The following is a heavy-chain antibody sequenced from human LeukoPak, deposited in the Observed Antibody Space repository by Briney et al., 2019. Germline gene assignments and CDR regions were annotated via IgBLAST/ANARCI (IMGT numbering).Heavy chain of an antibody. CDR1: GGSVSSSSYY. J-gene: IGHJ4*02. Sequence: SETLSLTCTVSGGSVSSSSYYWGWIRQPPGKGLEWIGSIYYSGSTYYNPSLKSRVTISVDTSKNQFSLKLSSVTAADTAVYYCARVITHYYDSSGYFHNSYYFDYWGQGTPVTVSS. V-gene: IGHV4-39*07. CDR3: ARVITHYYDSSGYFHNSYYFDY. CDR2: IYYSGST. D-gene: IGHD3-22*01.